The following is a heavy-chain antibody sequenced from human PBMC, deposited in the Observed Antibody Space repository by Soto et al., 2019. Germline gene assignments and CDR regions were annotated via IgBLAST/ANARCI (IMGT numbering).Heavy chain of an antibody. CDR2: ISYDGSNK. J-gene: IGHJ6*02. Sequence: PGRSLRLSCAASGFTFSSYAMHWVRPAPGKGLEWVAVISYDGSNKYYADSVKGRFTISRDNSKNTLYLQMNSLRAEDTAVYYRAREYGDYAYYYYGMDVWGQGTTVTVSS. CDR1: GFTFSSYA. D-gene: IGHD4-17*01. CDR3: AREYGDYAYYYYGMDV. V-gene: IGHV3-30-3*01.